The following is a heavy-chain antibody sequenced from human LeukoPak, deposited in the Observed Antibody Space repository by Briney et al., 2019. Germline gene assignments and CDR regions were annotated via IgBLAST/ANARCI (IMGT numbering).Heavy chain of an antibody. D-gene: IGHD2-2*01. J-gene: IGHJ4*02. CDR2: IRHDESRT. CDR3: ATNLYCSSTSCHGYY. CDR1: GFIFSAYG. V-gene: IGHV3-30*02. Sequence: PGGSLRLSCAASGFIFSAYGMHWVRQAPGEGLEWVAYIRHDESRTFYADSVKGRFTISRDNSKNTLYLQMNSLRAEDTAVYYCATNLYCSSTSCHGYYWGQGTLVTVSS.